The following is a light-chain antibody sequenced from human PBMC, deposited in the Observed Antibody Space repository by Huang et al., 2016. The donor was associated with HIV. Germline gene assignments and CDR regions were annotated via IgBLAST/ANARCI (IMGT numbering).Light chain of an antibody. CDR2: DAS. CDR1: QDINKY. V-gene: IGKV1-33*01. CDR3: QQSRS. Sequence: DIQTPQSPSSLSASVGDRVTIRCQASQDINKYLNWYQQKPGKAPKRLIFDASNLERGVQTRCSGSGSGTDFTLTISSLQPEDFATYYCQQSRSFGGGTKVEVK. J-gene: IGKJ4*01.